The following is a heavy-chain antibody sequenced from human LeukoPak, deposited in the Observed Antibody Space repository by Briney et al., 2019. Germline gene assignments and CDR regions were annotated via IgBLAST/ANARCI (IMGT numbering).Heavy chain of an antibody. Sequence: SETLSLTCTVSGGSISSSSYYWGWIRQPPGKGLEWIGSIYYSGSTYYNPSLKSRVTISVDTSKNQFSLKLSSVTAADTAVYYCARRPIVAGYFDYWGQGTLVTVFS. D-gene: IGHD5-12*01. V-gene: IGHV4-39*01. CDR2: IYYSGST. CDR3: ARRPIVAGYFDY. CDR1: GGSISSSSYY. J-gene: IGHJ4*02.